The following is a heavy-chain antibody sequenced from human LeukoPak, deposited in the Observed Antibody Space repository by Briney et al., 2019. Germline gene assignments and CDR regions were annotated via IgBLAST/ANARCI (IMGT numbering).Heavy chain of an antibody. D-gene: IGHD6-13*01. Sequence: SETLSLTCSVSGDSVSSYYWSWIRQPAGKGLEWIGRIYTSGSTNYNPSLKSRVTMSVDTSKNQFSLKLSSVTAADTAVYYCARAKSARRIAAAGLFDYWGQGTLVTVSS. V-gene: IGHV4-4*07. CDR2: IYTSGST. CDR1: GDSVSSYY. J-gene: IGHJ4*02. CDR3: ARAKSARRIAAAGLFDY.